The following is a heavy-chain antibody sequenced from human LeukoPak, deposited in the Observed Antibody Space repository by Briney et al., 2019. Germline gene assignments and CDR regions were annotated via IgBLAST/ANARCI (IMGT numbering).Heavy chain of an antibody. CDR3: ARRAYGSGSFPWNFDY. Sequence: GESLQISCKGSGYSFTSYWIGWVRQMPGKGLEWMGIIYPGDSDTRYSPSFQGQVTISADKSISTAYLQWSSLKASDTAMYYCARRAYGSGSFPWNFDYWGQGTLVTVSS. CDR1: GYSFTSYW. CDR2: IYPGDSDT. V-gene: IGHV5-51*01. J-gene: IGHJ4*02. D-gene: IGHD3-10*01.